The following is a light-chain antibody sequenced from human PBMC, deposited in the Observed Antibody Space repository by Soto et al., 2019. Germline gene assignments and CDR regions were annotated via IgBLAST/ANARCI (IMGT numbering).Light chain of an antibody. Sequence: QAVVTQPPSVSGAPGQRVTISGTGSSSNIGAGYVHWYQQLPGTAPKLLIYGNSNRPSGVPDRFSGSKSGTSASLAITGLQAEDEADYYCQSYDSSLSGSVFGGGTKLTVL. V-gene: IGLV1-40*01. CDR1: SSNIGAGY. CDR2: GNS. J-gene: IGLJ3*02. CDR3: QSYDSSLSGSV.